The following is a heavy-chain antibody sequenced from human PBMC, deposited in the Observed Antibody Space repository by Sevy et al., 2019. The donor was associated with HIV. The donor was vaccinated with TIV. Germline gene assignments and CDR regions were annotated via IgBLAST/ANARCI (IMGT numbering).Heavy chain of an antibody. CDR3: ARDGEITMVRGVVKLGGAFDI. J-gene: IGHJ3*02. V-gene: IGHV1-46*01. CDR2: INPSGGST. D-gene: IGHD3-10*01. Sequence: ASVKVSCKASGYTFTSYYMHWVRQAPGQGLEWMGIINPSGGSTSYAQKFQGRVTMTRDTSTSTVYMELSSLRSEDTAVYYCARDGEITMVRGVVKLGGAFDIWGQGTMVTVSS. CDR1: GYTFTSYY.